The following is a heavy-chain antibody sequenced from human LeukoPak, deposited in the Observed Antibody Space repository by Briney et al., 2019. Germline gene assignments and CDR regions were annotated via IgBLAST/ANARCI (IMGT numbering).Heavy chain of an antibody. J-gene: IGHJ4*02. V-gene: IGHV5-51*01. CDR2: IYPGDSDT. D-gene: IGHD6-13*01. Sequence: GESLKIPCKASGYSFTSHYIGWVRQMPGKGLEWMGIIYPGDSDTRYNPSFQGQVTISADRSINTAYLQWSSLKASDTAMYYCARLLLMGDFKLAAADPYYFDYWGQGTLVTVSS. CDR3: ARLLLMGDFKLAAADPYYFDY. CDR1: GYSFTSHY.